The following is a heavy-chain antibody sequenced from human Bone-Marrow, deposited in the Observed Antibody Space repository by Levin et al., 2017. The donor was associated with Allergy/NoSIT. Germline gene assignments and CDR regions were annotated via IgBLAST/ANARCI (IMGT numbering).Heavy chain of an antibody. CDR2: IYYTGTT. CDR1: GDSISSNY. D-gene: IGHD3-9*01. CDR3: ARILGGSSDYDILTGYYYFDF. V-gene: IGHV4-59*01. Sequence: SQTLSLTCNVSGDSISSNYWSWIRQPPGKGLEWIGNIYYTGTTNYNPSLKSRVTMSIDTSKNQFSLKLSSVSAADTAVYYCARILGGSSDYDILTGYYYFDFWGQGILVTVSS. J-gene: IGHJ4*02.